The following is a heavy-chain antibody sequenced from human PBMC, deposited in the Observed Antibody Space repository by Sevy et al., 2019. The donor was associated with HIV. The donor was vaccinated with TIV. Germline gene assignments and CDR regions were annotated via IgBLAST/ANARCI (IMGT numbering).Heavy chain of an antibody. V-gene: IGHV3-23*01. CDR2: ISGSGTST. CDR1: GFSFSTYA. J-gene: IGHJ4*02. CDR3: GNVSIFGVGGFYDY. Sequence: GGSLRLSCAASGFSFSTYAMTWVRQAPGKGLEWVSGISGSGTSTYYTDSVKGQFTISRDNSKNTVYLQMNNPSAEDTAVYYCGNVSIFGVGGFYDYWGQGTLVTVSS. D-gene: IGHD3-3*01.